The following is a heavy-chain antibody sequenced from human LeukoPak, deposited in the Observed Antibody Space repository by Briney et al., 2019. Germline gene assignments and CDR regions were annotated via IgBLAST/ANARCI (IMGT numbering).Heavy chain of an antibody. J-gene: IGHJ4*02. CDR1: GGSFSGYY. V-gene: IGHV4-34*01. Sequence: PSETLSLTCAVYGGSFSGYYRSWIRQPPGKGLEWIGEINHSGSTNYNPSLKSRVTISVDTSKNQFSLKLSSVTAADTAVYYCARGGGIAARGRGRRYFNYWGQGTLVTVSS. D-gene: IGHD6-6*01. CDR3: ARGGGIAARGRGRRYFNY. CDR2: INHSGST.